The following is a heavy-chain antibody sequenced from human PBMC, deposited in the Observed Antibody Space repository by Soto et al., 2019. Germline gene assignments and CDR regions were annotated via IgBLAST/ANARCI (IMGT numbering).Heavy chain of an antibody. CDR1: GFTFTSSA. D-gene: IGHD4-17*01. J-gene: IGHJ4*02. Sequence: SVKVSCKASGFTFTSSAVQWVRQARGQRLEWIGWIVVGSGNTNYAQKFQERVTITADESTNTAYMELSSLRSEDTAVYYCAKTPPRTTATAYYFDYWGQGTLVTVSS. CDR2: IVVGSGNT. CDR3: AKTPPRTTATAYYFDY. V-gene: IGHV1-58*01.